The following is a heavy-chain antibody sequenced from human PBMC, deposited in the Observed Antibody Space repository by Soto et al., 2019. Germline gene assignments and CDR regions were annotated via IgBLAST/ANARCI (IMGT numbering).Heavy chain of an antibody. CDR1: GFTFSIYW. J-gene: IGHJ4*02. Sequence: PGGSLRLSCAASGFTFSIYWMSWVRQAPGKGLEWVANINEDGSEKKYVDSVKGRFTISRDNAKNSLYLQMNSLRAEDTAVFYCARDNGSTYLIYCGQGTPVTVSS. V-gene: IGHV3-7*01. D-gene: IGHD2-8*01. CDR2: INEDGSEK. CDR3: ARDNGSTYLIY.